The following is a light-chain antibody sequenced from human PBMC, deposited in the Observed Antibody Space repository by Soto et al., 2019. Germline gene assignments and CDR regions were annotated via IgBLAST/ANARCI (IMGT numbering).Light chain of an antibody. J-gene: IGKJ1*01. CDR1: QTINTY. CDR2: AAS. CDR3: QQSFSTPRT. V-gene: IGKV1-39*01. Sequence: DLQMTQSPSSLSASVGDRVTISCRASQTINTYVNWYLQKPGKAPKLLIYAASSLHSGVPSRFSGSGSGTYFTLTSSSLQPEDFATYYCQQSFSTPRTFGQGTKVEIK.